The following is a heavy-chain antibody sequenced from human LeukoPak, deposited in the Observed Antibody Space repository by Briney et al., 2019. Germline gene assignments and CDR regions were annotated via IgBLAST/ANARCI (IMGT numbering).Heavy chain of an antibody. Sequence: GGSLRLSCAASGFTFSSYWMSWVRQAPGKGLEWVANIKQDGSEKYYVDSVKGRFTISRDNAKNSLYLQMNSLRAEDTAVYYCARVARYDFWGAANWFDPWGQGTLVTVSS. CDR3: ARVARYDFWGAANWFDP. CDR2: IKQDGSEK. CDR1: GFTFSSYW. J-gene: IGHJ5*02. D-gene: IGHD3-3*01. V-gene: IGHV3-7*01.